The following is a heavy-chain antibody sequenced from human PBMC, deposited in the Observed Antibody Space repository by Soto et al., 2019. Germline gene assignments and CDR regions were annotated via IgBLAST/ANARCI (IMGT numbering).Heavy chain of an antibody. D-gene: IGHD3-16*01. CDR1: GFTFSSYW. CDR2: IDNDGTST. J-gene: IGHJ4*02. Sequence: PGGSLRLCCAASGFTFSSYWMYWVRQAPGKGLAWVSRIDNDGTSTTYADSVKGRFTISRDNAKNTLYLQMDSLGAEDTAVYYCARSNWGSDIWGQATRVTV. CDR3: ARSNWGSDI. V-gene: IGHV3-74*01.